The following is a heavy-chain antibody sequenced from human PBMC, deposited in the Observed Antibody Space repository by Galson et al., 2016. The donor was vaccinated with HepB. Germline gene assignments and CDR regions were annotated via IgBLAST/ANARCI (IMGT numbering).Heavy chain of an antibody. CDR3: ARHGHGFRGNWFDP. Sequence: TLSLTCTVSGGTVRSYYWNWIRQPPGKGLEWIGNVYYSGSTNYNVSLRSRVIISVDTSNNEVSLRLTSVTAADSAVYYCARHGHGFRGNWFDPWGQGTLVTVSS. CDR1: GGTVRSYY. V-gene: IGHV4-59*08. D-gene: IGHD3-10*01. J-gene: IGHJ5*02. CDR2: VYYSGST.